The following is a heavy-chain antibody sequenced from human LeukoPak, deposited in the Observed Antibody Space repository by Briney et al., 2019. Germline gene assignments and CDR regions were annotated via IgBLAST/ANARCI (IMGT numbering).Heavy chain of an antibody. CDR1: GYTFTGYY. V-gene: IGHV1-2*02. CDR2: INPNSGDT. CDR3: ARDGVVRGVIIY. D-gene: IGHD3-10*01. Sequence: GASVTVSFTASGYTFTGYYIHWVRQAPGQGLERMGWINPNSGDTNEAQKFQGRGTTTRDTSINTAYLELSRLGSDDTAVYYCARDGVVRGVIIYWGQGTLVTVSS. J-gene: IGHJ4*02.